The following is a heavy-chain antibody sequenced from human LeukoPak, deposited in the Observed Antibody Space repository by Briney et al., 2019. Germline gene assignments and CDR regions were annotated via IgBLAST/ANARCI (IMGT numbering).Heavy chain of an antibody. J-gene: IGHJ4*02. CDR2: IYTSGST. D-gene: IGHD5-18*01. Sequence: SETLSLTCTVSGGSISDYYWSWIRQPAGKGLEWIGRIYTSGSTNYNPSLQSRLTMSVDTSKNQFSLKLSSVTAADTAVYYCARGFTYGLLDYWGQGTLVTVSS. V-gene: IGHV4-4*07. CDR1: GGSISDYY. CDR3: ARGFTYGLLDY.